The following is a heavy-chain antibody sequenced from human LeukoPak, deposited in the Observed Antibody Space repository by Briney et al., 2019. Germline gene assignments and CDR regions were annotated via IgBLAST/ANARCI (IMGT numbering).Heavy chain of an antibody. J-gene: IGHJ4*02. CDR2: INHSGST. V-gene: IGHV4-34*01. CDR1: GGSFSGYY. CDR3: ARGVVGAACFDY. Sequence: SETLSLTCAVYGGSFSGYYWSWIRQPPGKGLEWIGEINHSGSTNYNPSLKSRVTISVDTSKNQFSLKLSSVTAADTAVYYCARGVVGAACFDYWGQGTLVTVSS. D-gene: IGHD1-26*01.